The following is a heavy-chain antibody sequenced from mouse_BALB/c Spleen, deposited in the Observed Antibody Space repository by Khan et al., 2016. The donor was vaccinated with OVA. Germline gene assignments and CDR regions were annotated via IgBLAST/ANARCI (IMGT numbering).Heavy chain of an antibody. D-gene: IGHD2-14*01. J-gene: IGHJ2*01. Sequence: VQLKQSGPELVKPGASVKMSCKASGYTFTSYVIHWVKQKPGQGLEWIGYIYPYNDDTKSNEKFKGKATLTSDKSSSPAYMELRSLTSEDSAVYYCARNYRYDVYFDYWGQGTTLTVSS. CDR1: GYTFTSYV. CDR2: IYPYNDDT. CDR3: ARNYRYDVYFDY. V-gene: IGHV1S136*01.